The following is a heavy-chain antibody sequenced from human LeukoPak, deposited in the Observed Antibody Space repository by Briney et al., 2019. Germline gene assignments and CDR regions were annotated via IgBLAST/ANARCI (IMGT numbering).Heavy chain of an antibody. CDR2: IKQDGSEK. J-gene: IGHJ4*02. CDR3: ARDSLSGSYYAAPWG. V-gene: IGHV3-7*01. D-gene: IGHD1-26*01. Sequence: GGSLRLSCAASGFTFSSYWMSWVRQAPGKGLEWVANIKQDGSEKYYVDSVKGRFTIPRDNAKNSLYLQMNSLRAEDTAVYYCARDSLSGSYYAAPWGWGQGTLVTVSS. CDR1: GFTFSSYW.